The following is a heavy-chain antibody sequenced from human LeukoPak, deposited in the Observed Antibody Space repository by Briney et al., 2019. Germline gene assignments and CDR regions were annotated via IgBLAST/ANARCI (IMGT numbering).Heavy chain of an antibody. CDR2: ISNSGST. J-gene: IGHJ4*02. Sequence: SETLSLTCSVSGGSISSSTYYWGWIRQPPGMGLEWVGSISNSGSTYYNPSLKSRVTISLDTSKNQFSLQLRSVTAADTAVYYCARAVAGVFPYYFDYWGQGTLVTVSS. V-gene: IGHV4-39*07. CDR3: ARAVAGVFPYYFDY. D-gene: IGHD6-19*01. CDR1: GGSISSSTYY.